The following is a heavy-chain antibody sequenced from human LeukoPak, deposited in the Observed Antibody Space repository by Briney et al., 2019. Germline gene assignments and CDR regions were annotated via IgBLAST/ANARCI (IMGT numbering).Heavy chain of an antibody. CDR3: ARERSRSYFPGDY. V-gene: IGHV1-2*02. D-gene: IGHD2/OR15-2a*01. Sequence: GASVKVSCKASGYTFSGYYMHWVRQAPGQGLEWMGCINLNSGDTKYAQKFQGRVTLTRDTSITTAYMELSSLRSDDTAVYYCARERSRSYFPGDYWGQGTLVTLSS. CDR1: GYTFSGYY. J-gene: IGHJ4*02. CDR2: INLNSGDT.